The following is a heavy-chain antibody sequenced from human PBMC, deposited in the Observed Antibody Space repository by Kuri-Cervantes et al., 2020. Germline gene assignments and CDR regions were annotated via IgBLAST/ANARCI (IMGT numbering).Heavy chain of an antibody. D-gene: IGHD6-19*01. J-gene: IGHJ3*02. V-gene: IGHV1-2*04. CDR1: GYTFTSYG. Sequence: ASVKVSCKASGYTFTSYGISWVRQAPGQGLEWMGWINPNSGGTNYAQKFQGWVTMTRDTSISTAYMELSRLRSDDTAVYYCARDLFSTPFRSEVESLSSSGWQPDAFDIWGQGTMVTVSS. CDR3: ARDLFSTPFRSEVESLSSSGWQPDAFDI. CDR2: INPNSGGT.